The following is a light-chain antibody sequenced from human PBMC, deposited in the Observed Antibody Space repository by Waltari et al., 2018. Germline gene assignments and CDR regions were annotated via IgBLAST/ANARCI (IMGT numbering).Light chain of an antibody. CDR2: STN. CDR3: VLYMGSGIWV. J-gene: IGLJ3*02. Sequence: QTVVTPEPSISVSPGGTVTPTCGLSSDSVSTRYYPSRYQQTPGQAPRTLIYSTNTRSSGVPDRFSGSILGNKAALTITGAQADDESDYYCVLYMGSGIWVFGGGTKLTVL. V-gene: IGLV8-61*01. CDR1: SDSVSTRYY.